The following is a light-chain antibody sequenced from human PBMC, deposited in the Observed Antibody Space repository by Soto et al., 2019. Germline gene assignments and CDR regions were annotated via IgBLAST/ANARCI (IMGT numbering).Light chain of an antibody. CDR1: QSISSN. J-gene: IGKJ1*01. CDR3: QQFNTWPRDT. V-gene: IGKV3-15*01. CDR2: GAS. Sequence: DIVMTQSPATLPVSPGESATLSCRASQSISSNLAWYQQKPGQAPRLLIYGASIRATGVPARFSGGGSGTEFTLTISSLQSEDFAVYYCQQFNTWPRDTFGQGTKVDIK.